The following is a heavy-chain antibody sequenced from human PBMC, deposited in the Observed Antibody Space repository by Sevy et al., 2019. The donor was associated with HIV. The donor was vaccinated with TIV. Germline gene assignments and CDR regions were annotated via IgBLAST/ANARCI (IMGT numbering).Heavy chain of an antibody. CDR3: AGYNNLGD. Sequence: GGSLRLSCAVSGFSFSNYWMSWVRQAPGKGLEWVANIREDGSEKHYVDSVKGRFTISRDNTKNSLFLQMNSMRAEDTALYYCAGYNNLGDWGQGTLVTVSS. D-gene: IGHD1-1*01. CDR2: IREDGSEK. J-gene: IGHJ4*02. V-gene: IGHV3-7*01. CDR1: GFSFSNYW.